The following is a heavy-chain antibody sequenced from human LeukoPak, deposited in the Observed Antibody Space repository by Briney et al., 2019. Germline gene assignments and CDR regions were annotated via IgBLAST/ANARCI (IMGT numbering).Heavy chain of an antibody. CDR2: IYPGDSDT. CDR1: GYRFTNYW. CDR3: ARLWGERHPDY. D-gene: IGHD3-16*01. J-gene: IGHJ4*02. V-gene: IGHV5-51*01. Sequence: GESLTLPCKTSGYRFTNYWIGRVRQMPGQGLEWMGIIYPGDSDTRYSPSFQGQVTISADKSISTAYLQSSSLKASDTAMYYCARLWGERHPDYGGQGTPVTVSS.